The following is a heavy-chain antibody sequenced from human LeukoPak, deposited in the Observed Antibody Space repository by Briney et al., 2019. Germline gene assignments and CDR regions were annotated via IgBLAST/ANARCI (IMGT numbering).Heavy chain of an antibody. CDR2: IGDGGTT. CDR3: ARDRGWGIVVVPAADNDY. Sequence: GGSLRLSCVASGFTFSNYAMSWARQAPGKGLEWVSFIGDGGTTYNADSVKGRFTTSRDNAKNSLYLQMNSLRAEDTAVYYCARDRGWGIVVVPAADNDYWGQGTLVTVSS. J-gene: IGHJ4*02. V-gene: IGHV3-23*01. D-gene: IGHD2-2*01. CDR1: GFTFSNYA.